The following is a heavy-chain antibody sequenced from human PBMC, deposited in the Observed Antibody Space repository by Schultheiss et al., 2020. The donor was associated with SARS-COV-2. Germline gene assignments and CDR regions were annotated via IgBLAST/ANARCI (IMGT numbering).Heavy chain of an antibody. CDR1: GFTFSSYW. J-gene: IGHJ4*02. V-gene: IGHV3-21*06. Sequence: GGSLRLSCAASGFTFSSYWMSWVRQAPGKGLEWVSSISASSAYIYYADSVKGRFTISRDSAKNSLYLQMNSLRAEDTAVYYCARDKFDIYYYDTSGAFDSWGQGTLVTVSS. CDR2: ISASSAYI. CDR3: ARDKFDIYYYDTSGAFDS. D-gene: IGHD3-22*01.